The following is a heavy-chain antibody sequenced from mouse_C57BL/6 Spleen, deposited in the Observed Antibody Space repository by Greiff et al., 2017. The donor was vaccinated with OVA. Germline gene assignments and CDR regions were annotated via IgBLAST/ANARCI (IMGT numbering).Heavy chain of an antibody. V-gene: IGHV1-74*01. D-gene: IGHD2-1*01. Sequence: QVQLKQPGAELVKPGASVKVSCKASGYTFTSYWMHWVKQRPGQGLEWIGRIHPSDSDTNYNQKFKGKATLTVDKSSSTAYMQLSSLTSEDSAVYYCAIWGNYVEGAMDYWGQGTSVTVSS. CDR3: AIWGNYVEGAMDY. J-gene: IGHJ4*01. CDR2: IHPSDSDT. CDR1: GYTFTSYW.